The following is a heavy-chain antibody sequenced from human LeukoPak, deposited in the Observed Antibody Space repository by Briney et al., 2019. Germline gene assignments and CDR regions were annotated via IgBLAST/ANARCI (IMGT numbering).Heavy chain of an antibody. Sequence: PSQTLSLTCTVSGGSISSGGYCWSWIRQPPGKGLEWIGYIYHSGSTYYNPSLKSRVTISVDRSKNQFSLKLSSVTAADTAVYYCARGIAAAGTDFDYWGQGTLVTVSS. CDR3: ARGIAAAGTDFDY. J-gene: IGHJ4*02. CDR2: IYHSGST. V-gene: IGHV4-30-2*01. D-gene: IGHD6-13*01. CDR1: GGSISSGGYC.